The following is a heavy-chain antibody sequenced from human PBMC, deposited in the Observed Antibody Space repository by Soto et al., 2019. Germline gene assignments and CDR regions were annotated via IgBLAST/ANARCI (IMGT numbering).Heavy chain of an antibody. D-gene: IGHD2-15*01. CDR3: ARGEVVAFGY. V-gene: IGHV4-30-2*01. CDR2: IYHSGST. CDR1: GGSISSGGYS. J-gene: IGHJ4*02. Sequence: SETLSLTCAVSGGSISSGGYSWSWIRQPPGKGLEWIGYIYHSGSTYYNPSLKSRVTILVDRSKNQFSLKLSSVTAADTAVYYCARGEVVAFGYWGQGTLVTVSS.